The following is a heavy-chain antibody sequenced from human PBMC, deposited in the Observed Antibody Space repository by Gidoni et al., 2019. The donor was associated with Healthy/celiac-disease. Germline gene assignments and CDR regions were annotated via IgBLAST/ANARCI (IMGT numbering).Heavy chain of an antibody. CDR1: GSTFTSYD. CDR3: LEHSSSSTGTLGDY. Sequence: QVQLVQSGAEVKKPGASVKVSCTSSGSTFTSYDISWVRQATGKGLEWMGWMRANSGNTGYAQKLQGRVTMTRNTSISTAYMELSSLRSEDTAVYYCLEHSSSSTGTLGDYWGQGTLVTVSS. D-gene: IGHD6-6*01. J-gene: IGHJ4*02. CDR2: MRANSGNT. V-gene: IGHV1-8*01.